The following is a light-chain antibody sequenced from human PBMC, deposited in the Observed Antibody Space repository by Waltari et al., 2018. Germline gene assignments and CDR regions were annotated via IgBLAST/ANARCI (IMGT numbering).Light chain of an antibody. V-gene: IGLV2-14*03. CDR2: DVS. CDR1: NSDVGAYPY. J-gene: IGLJ3*02. CDR3: SSYTTSATWV. Sequence: QSALTQPASVSGSPGQSITIPCLETNSDVGAYPYVSWYQQNPGKAPKLIIFDVSRRPSGVSYRFSGSKSGSTASLTISGLQAGDEADYYCSSYTTSATWVFGGGTRVAVL.